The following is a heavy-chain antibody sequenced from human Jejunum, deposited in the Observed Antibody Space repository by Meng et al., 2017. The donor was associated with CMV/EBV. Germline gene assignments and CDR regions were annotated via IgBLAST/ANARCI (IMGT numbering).Heavy chain of an antibody. J-gene: IGHJ4*02. CDR3: AQESIARNYFDY. V-gene: IGHV3-21*01. Sequence: SGFAFRAYTLDVVRPAPAKGLGCVSSISPSRNYIFFADSVNGRFTISRDNAKPSLYLEMNSLRADDPAVYYCAQESIARNYFDYWGQGTLVTVSS. CDR2: ISPSRNYI. D-gene: IGHD2-15*01. CDR1: GFAFRAYT.